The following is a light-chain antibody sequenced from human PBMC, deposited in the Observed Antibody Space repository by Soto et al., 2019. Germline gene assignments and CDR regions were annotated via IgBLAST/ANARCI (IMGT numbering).Light chain of an antibody. J-gene: IGKJ5*01. Sequence: VLTQSPVTLSLSPGERATLSCRASQSFRGLLAWYQQKPGQAPRLLIYDAYNRATGIPPRFSGSGSGTDFTRTISSLEPEDSAVYSCQQRHMWPITFGQGTRLEIK. CDR2: DAY. CDR3: QQRHMWPIT. V-gene: IGKV3-11*01. CDR1: QSFRGL.